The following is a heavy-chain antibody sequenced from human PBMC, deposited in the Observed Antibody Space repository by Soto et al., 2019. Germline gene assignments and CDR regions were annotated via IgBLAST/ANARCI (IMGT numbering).Heavy chain of an antibody. D-gene: IGHD3-22*01. Sequence: GGSLRLSCADSGLTFSNAWMSWVPQAQGKGLEWVGRIKSQTEGGTTDYAAPVKGRFTISREDSKNTLYLQMNSLKTEDTAVYYCTTGFLWSRFYDSSGYYSGWYFDLWGRVTLVTLFS. CDR3: TTGFLWSRFYDSSGYYSGWYFDL. J-gene: IGHJ2*01. V-gene: IGHV3-15*01. CDR2: IKSQTEGGTT. CDR1: GLTFSNAW.